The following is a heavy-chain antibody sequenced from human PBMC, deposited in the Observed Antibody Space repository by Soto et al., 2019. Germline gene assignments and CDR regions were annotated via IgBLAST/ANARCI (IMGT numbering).Heavy chain of an antibody. CDR2: ISSSGSTI. V-gene: IGHV3-11*01. CDR3: ARDFPLTVTTLDY. CDR1: GFTFSDYY. Sequence: SLILSSAASGFTFSDYYMSWIRQVPGKGLEWVSYISSSGSTIYYADSVKGRFTISRDNAKNSLYLQMNSLRAEDTAVYYCARDFPLTVTTLDYWGQGTLVTVSS. D-gene: IGHD4-17*01. J-gene: IGHJ4*02.